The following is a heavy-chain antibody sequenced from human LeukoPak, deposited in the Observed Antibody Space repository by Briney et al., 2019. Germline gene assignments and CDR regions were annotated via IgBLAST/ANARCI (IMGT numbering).Heavy chain of an antibody. CDR3: ARGGKVGGYYVY. Sequence: GGSLRLSCAASGFTFSDYDMSWIRQAPGKGLEWVSYITHSSSYTKYADSLEGRLTISRDNAKTSLYLQMNSLRAEDTAVYYCARGGKVGGYYVYWGQGTLVTVSS. V-gene: IGHV3-11*05. CDR2: ITHSSSYT. CDR1: GFTFSDYD. D-gene: IGHD3-10*01. J-gene: IGHJ4*02.